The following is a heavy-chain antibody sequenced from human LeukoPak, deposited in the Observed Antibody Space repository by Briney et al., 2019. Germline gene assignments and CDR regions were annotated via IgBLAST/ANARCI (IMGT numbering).Heavy chain of an antibody. CDR1: GFTFSSYA. V-gene: IGHV3-23*01. D-gene: IGHD3-16*02. CDR2: ISGSGGST. Sequence: GGSLRLSCAASGFTFSSYAMSWVRQAPGKGLEWVSAISGSGGSTYYADSVKGRFTISRDNSKNTLYLQMNSLRAEDTAVYYCAKSLRGELSFYDAFDIWGQGTMVTVSS. J-gene: IGHJ3*02. CDR3: AKSLRGELSFYDAFDI.